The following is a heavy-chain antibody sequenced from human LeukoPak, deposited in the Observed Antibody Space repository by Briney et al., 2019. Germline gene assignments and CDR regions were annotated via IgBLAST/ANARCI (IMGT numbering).Heavy chain of an antibody. D-gene: IGHD3-10*01. CDR3: ARCRLLWFGEGWFDP. Sequence: PSETLSLTCTVSGGSIISYYWSWIRQPPGKGLEWIGYIYHSGTTNYNPSLKSRVTISVDTSKNQFSLSLSSVTAADTAVYYCARCRLLWFGEGWFDPWGQGTLVTVSS. J-gene: IGHJ5*02. CDR1: GGSIISYY. V-gene: IGHV4-59*01. CDR2: IYHSGTT.